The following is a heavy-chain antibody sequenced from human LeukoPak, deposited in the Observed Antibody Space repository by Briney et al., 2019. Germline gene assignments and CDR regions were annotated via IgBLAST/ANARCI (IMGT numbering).Heavy chain of an antibody. CDR1: GYTFTGYY. D-gene: IGHD3-22*01. Sequence: ASVKVSCKASGYTFTGYYMHWVRQAPGQGLEWMGWINPNSGGTNYAQKFQGRVTMTRDTSISTAYMELSRLRSDDTAVYYCAREESGSSGSIGYWGQGTLVTVSS. CDR2: INPNSGGT. V-gene: IGHV1-2*02. J-gene: IGHJ4*02. CDR3: AREESGSSGSIGY.